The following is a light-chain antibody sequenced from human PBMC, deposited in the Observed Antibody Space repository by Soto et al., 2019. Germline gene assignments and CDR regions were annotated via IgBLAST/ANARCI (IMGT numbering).Light chain of an antibody. J-gene: IGKJ1*01. V-gene: IGKV3-15*01. CDR2: GAS. CDR1: QTVVTN. CDR3: QQYNNWPPWT. Sequence: MTQSPSSLSASIGDSVTITCRASQTVVTNLAWYQQKPGQAPRLLIYGASTRATGIPARFSGSGSGTEFTLTISSLQSEDFAVYYCQQYNNWPPWTFGQGTKVDIK.